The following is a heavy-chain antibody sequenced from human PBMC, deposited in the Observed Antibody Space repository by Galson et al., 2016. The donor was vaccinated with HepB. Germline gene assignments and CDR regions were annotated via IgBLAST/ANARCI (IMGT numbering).Heavy chain of an antibody. CDR3: AKERTLYDILTGLATGYYFDY. CDR1: GFTFSSYA. J-gene: IGHJ4*02. V-gene: IGHV3-23*01. D-gene: IGHD3-9*01. Sequence: SLRLSCAASGFTFSSYAMSWVRQAPGKGLEWVSLISGDGDNTYYADSVKGRFSISRDHSKNTLYLQMNSLRAADTAVYYCAKERTLYDILTGLATGYYFDYWGQGTLVTVSS. CDR2: ISGDGDNT.